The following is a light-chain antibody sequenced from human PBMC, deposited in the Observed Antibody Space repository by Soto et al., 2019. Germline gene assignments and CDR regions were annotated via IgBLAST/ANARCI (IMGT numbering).Light chain of an antibody. CDR3: QQYNDNWT. V-gene: IGKV1-5*03. CDR1: QSISSW. Sequence: DIQMTQSPSTLSASVGDRVTITCRASQSISSWLAWYQQKPGQAPKLLIYKASTLQSGVPSRFSGSGSGTAFTLAISSLQPDDSATYYCQQYNDNWTFGQGTKVE. J-gene: IGKJ1*01. CDR2: KAS.